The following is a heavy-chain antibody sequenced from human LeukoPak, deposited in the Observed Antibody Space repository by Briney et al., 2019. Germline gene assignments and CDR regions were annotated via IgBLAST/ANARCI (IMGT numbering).Heavy chain of an antibody. Sequence: SETLSLTCTVSGGSISSSYWSWIRQPPGEGLEWIGYFYYSGAPTYSPSLPSRVTISVDTSTTQLSLKMASMTAADTAVYYCARSNARDGYNFGYWGQGILVTVSS. CDR3: ARSNARDGYNFGY. CDR1: GGSISSSY. V-gene: IGHV4-59*08. CDR2: FYYSGAP. J-gene: IGHJ4*02. D-gene: IGHD5-24*01.